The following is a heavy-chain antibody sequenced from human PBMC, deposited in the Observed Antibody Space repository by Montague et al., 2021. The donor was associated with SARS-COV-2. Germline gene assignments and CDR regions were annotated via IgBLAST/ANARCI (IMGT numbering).Heavy chain of an antibody. CDR1: GFTFSSNA. D-gene: IGHD3-3*01. CDR2: IPYDGSNK. CDR3: ARGIMEYYDFWSGYYPGYYYCYGMDV. J-gene: IGHJ6*02. Sequence: SLRLSCAASGFTFSSNAMHWVRQAPGKGLEWVAVIPYDGSNKYYADSVRGRFTISRDNSKNTLYLQMNSLRAEDTAVYYCARGIMEYYDFWSGYYPGYYYCYGMDVWGQGTTVTVSS. V-gene: IGHV3-30*04.